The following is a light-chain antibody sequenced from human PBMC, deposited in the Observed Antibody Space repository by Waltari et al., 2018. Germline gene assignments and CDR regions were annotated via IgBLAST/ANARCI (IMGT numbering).Light chain of an antibody. J-gene: IGKJ3*01. V-gene: IGKV3-15*01. CDR3: LQYNDWPPLFT. CDR1: QKISNN. Sequence: EIEMTQSPAIMSVSPGERVTLSCRASQKISNNFAWYQQKPGQAPRLLSDGPTTRASGIPGRFRGSGAGTESTLTIDGLQSEDFAVYYCLQYNDWPPLFTFGPGTKVEIK. CDR2: GPT.